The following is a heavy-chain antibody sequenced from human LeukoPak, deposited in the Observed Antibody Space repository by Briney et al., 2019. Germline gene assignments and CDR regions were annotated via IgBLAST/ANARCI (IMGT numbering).Heavy chain of an antibody. V-gene: IGHV4-61*02. CDR1: GGSISSGSYY. CDR3: ARDRGILDV. Sequence: SQTLSLTCTVSGGSISSGSYYWSWIRQPAGKGLEWIGRIYTSGSTNYNPSLKSRVTISVDTSKNQFSLKLSSATAADTAVYYCARDRGILDVWGKGTTVTVSS. CDR2: IYTSGST. J-gene: IGHJ6*04. D-gene: IGHD3-10*01.